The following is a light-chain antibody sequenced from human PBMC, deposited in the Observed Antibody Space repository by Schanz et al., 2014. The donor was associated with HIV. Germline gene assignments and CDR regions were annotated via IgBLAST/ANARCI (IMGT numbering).Light chain of an antibody. CDR2: AAS. CDR1: QTVSSSH. J-gene: IGKJ4*02. V-gene: IGKV3-20*01. Sequence: ESVLTQTPGTLSLSPGERATLSCRASQTVSSSHLVWYQQKPGQAPRLLIFAASSRATGIPDRFSGGVSGTDFTLTISRVEPEDYAVYYCHHYGDSRGTFGGGTEVDI. CDR3: HHYGDSRGT.